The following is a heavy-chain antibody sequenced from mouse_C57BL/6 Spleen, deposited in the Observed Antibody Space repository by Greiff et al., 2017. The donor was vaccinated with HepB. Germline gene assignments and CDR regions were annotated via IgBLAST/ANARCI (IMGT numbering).Heavy chain of an antibody. Sequence: QVQLQQPGAELVKPGASVKMSCKASGYTFTSYWITWVKQRPGQGLEWIGDIYPGSGSTNYNEKFKSKATLTVDTSSSTAYMELHSLTSEDSAVYFCARWGYGTHSPGYWGQGTTLTVSS. D-gene: IGHD1-1*01. CDR1: GYTFTSYW. J-gene: IGHJ2*01. CDR3: ARWGYGTHSPGY. CDR2: IYPGSGST. V-gene: IGHV1-55*01.